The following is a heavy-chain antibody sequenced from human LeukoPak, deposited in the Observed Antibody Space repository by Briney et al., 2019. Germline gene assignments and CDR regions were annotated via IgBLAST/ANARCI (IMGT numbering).Heavy chain of an antibody. CDR3: AKTTVTTSHYYYGMDV. J-gene: IGHJ6*02. CDR1: GFTFSGYA. Sequence: GGSLRLSCAASGFTFSGYAMSWVRQAPGKGLGWVSAISGSGGSTYYADSVKGRFTISRDNSKNTLYLQMNSLRAEDTAVYYCAKTTVTTSHYYYGMDVWGQGTTVTVSS. D-gene: IGHD4-17*01. V-gene: IGHV3-23*01. CDR2: ISGSGGST.